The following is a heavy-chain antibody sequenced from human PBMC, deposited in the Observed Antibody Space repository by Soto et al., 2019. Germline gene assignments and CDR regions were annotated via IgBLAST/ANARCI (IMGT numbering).Heavy chain of an antibody. V-gene: IGHV1-69*12. Sequence: QVHPVQSGAEVKKPGSSVKVSCKASGGTFSNHAINWVRQAPGQGLEWMGRIIPIFTTTNYAQKFQGRVTIAAEESTITAYMELSSLKHDDTAVYYCAREVAADGTYREDVFDIWGQGTLVTVSS. CDR2: IIPIFTTT. CDR1: GGTFSNHA. CDR3: AREVAADGTYREDVFDI. D-gene: IGHD6-13*01. J-gene: IGHJ3*02.